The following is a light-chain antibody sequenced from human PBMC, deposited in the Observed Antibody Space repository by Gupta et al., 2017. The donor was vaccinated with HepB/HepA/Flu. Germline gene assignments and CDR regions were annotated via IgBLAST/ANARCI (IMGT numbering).Light chain of an antibody. CDR2: GES. CDR3: QQENNCRGP. V-gene: IGKV3-15*01. Sequence: DIVMTQSPVTLSVSPGERATLSVRASQTVSNNLAWYRQIPGQAPRLLIYGESTRATGIPPRFRGSGSGTEFTLTISGLQCEDFAVYYCQQENNCRGPFGQGTKVEIK. J-gene: IGKJ1*01. CDR1: QTVSNN.